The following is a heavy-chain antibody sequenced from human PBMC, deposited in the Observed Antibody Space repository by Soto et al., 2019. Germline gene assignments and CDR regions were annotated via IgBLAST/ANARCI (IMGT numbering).Heavy chain of an antibody. CDR1: GFSFSTYW. D-gene: IGHD4-17*01. Sequence: ELQLVESGGGLVQPGGSLRLSCVASGFSFSTYWMHWVRQAPGKGLVWVSRINTAGTTTPYADSVTGRFTNSRDNAKDTVYLQMNSLRAEDKAVYYCSRGGGDYGDYLDYWGQGALVTVSS. CDR2: INTAGTTT. V-gene: IGHV3-74*01. CDR3: SRGGGDYGDYLDY. J-gene: IGHJ4*02.